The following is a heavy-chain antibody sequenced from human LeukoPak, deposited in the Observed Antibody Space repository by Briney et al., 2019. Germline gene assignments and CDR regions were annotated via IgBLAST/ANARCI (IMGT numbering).Heavy chain of an antibody. Sequence: GGSLRLSCAASGFDFSRYMMDWVRQAPGKGLEWVASISSSSSNIYYADSVKGRFSISRDNAKNSLYLQMESLRVEDTSLYYCARDHSCVRAPSLDYWGQGALVTVSS. CDR2: ISSSSSNI. CDR1: GFDFSRYM. D-gene: IGHD1-26*01. J-gene: IGHJ4*02. CDR3: ARDHSCVRAPSLDY. V-gene: IGHV3-21*01.